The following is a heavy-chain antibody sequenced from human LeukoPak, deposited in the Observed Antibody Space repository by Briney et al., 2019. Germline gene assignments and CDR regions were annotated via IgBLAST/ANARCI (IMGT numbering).Heavy chain of an antibody. Sequence: ASVKVSCKGSGYTFTGYYMHWVRQAPGQGLEWMGWINPNSGGTNYAQKFQGRVTMTRDTSISTAYMELIWLRSDDTAVYYCARDLKYCSGASCYFSAFDIRGQGTMVTVCS. J-gene: IGHJ3*02. CDR1: GYTFTGYY. CDR2: INPNSGGT. D-gene: IGHD2-15*01. V-gene: IGHV1-2*02. CDR3: ARDLKYCSGASCYFSAFDI.